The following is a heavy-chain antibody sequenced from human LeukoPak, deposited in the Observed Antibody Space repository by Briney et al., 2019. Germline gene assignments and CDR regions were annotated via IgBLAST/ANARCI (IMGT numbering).Heavy chain of an antibody. CDR2: ISGSGGST. CDR1: GFFFSSYA. Sequence: QPGGSLRLSCAASGFFFSSYAMSWVRQAPGKGLEWVSAISGSGGSTYYADSVKGRFTISRDSAKNTLYLRMNSLRAEDTAVYYCARDGVVVAGIPGYADVWGKGTTVTVSS. D-gene: IGHD2-15*01. CDR3: ARDGVVVAGIPGYADV. V-gene: IGHV3-23*01. J-gene: IGHJ6*04.